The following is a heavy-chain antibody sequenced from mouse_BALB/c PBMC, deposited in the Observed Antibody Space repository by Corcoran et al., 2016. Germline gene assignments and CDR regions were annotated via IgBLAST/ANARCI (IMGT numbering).Heavy chain of an antibody. V-gene: IGHV8-12*01. Sequence: QVTLKESGPGILQPSQTLSLTCSFSGFSLSTSGMGVSWIRQPSGKGLEWLAHVYWDDDKRYNPSLKSRLTISKDTSRNQVFLKITSVDTADTATYYCARRRHYRSYAMDYWGQGTSVTVSS. D-gene: IGHD2-14*01. CDR1: GFSLSTSGMG. CDR3: ARRRHYRSYAMDY. J-gene: IGHJ4*01. CDR2: VYWDDDK.